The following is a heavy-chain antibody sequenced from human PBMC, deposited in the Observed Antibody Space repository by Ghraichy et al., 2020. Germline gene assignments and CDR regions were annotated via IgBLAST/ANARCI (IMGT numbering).Heavy chain of an antibody. V-gene: IGHV1-2*02. CDR1: GYTFTGYY. D-gene: IGHD4/OR15-4a*01. J-gene: IGHJ6*02. Sequence: ASVKVSCKASGYTFTGYYMHWVRQAPGQGLEWMGWINPNSGGTNYAQKFQGRVTMTRDTSISTAYMELSRLRSDDTAVYYCARETGAHYYYGMDVWGQGTTVTVSS. CDR3: ARETGAHYYYGMDV. CDR2: INPNSGGT.